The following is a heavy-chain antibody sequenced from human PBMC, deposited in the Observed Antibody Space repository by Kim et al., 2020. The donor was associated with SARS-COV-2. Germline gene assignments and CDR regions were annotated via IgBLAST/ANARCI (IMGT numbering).Heavy chain of an antibody. Sequence: SVKVSCKTSGGTFSNYAISWVRQAPGQGLEWVGGIIPIFARANYAQNFQGRVTITADESTSTVYMELSSLRSEDTAVYYCARDPPRWEGQHSSFDPWGQGTLVTVSS. CDR1: GGTFSNYA. J-gene: IGHJ5*02. CDR2: IIPIFARA. CDR3: ARDPPRWEGQHSSFDP. D-gene: IGHD1-26*01. V-gene: IGHV1-69*13.